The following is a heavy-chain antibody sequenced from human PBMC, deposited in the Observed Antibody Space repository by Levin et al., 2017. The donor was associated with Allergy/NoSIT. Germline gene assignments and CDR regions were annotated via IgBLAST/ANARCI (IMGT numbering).Heavy chain of an antibody. CDR1: GFTFGDYA. Sequence: HPGGSLRLSCTASGFTFGDYAMSWFRQAPGKGLECVGFIRNKAFGATTEYAASVKGRFTISTDDSRSIAYLQMNSLKTDDRAVYYCTRWGFGGFDYWGQGTLVAVSS. V-gene: IGHV3-49*03. J-gene: IGHJ4*02. D-gene: IGHD3-10*01. CDR2: IRNKAFGATT. CDR3: TRWGFGGFDY.